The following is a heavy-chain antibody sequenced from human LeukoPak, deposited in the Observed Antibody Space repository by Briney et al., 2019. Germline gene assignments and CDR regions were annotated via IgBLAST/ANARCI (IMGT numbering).Heavy chain of an antibody. CDR1: GGSFSGYY. D-gene: IGHD1-26*01. CDR2: INHSGST. CDR3: ARVRSFFSGQQINWFDP. V-gene: IGHV4-34*01. J-gene: IGHJ5*02. Sequence: SETLSLTCAVYGGSFSGYYWSWIRRPPGKGLEWIGEINHSGSTNYNPSLKSRVTISVDTSKNQFSLKLSSVTAADTAVYYCARVRSFFSGQQINWFDPWGQGTLVTVSS.